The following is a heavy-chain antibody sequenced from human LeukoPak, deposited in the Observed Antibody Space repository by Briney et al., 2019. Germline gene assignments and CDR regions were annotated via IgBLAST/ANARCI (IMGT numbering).Heavy chain of an antibody. CDR3: ARVRGYAGTEVDY. V-gene: IGHV1-8*01. CDR2: MNPNSGNT. Sequence: APVKVSCKASGYTFTSYDINWVRQATGQGLERMGWMNPNSGNTGYAQKFQGRVTMTRNTSISTAYMELSSLRSEDTAVYYCARVRGYAGTEVDYWGQGTLVTVSS. CDR1: GYTFTSYD. D-gene: IGHD3-10*01. J-gene: IGHJ4*02.